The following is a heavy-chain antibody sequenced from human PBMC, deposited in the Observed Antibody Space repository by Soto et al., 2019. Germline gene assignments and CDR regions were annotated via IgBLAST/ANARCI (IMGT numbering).Heavy chain of an antibody. J-gene: IGHJ4*02. CDR2: INAGNGNT. V-gene: IGHV1-3*01. CDR3: ARGPLGDGYNLDY. CDR1: GYTFTSYA. Sequence: QVQLVQSGAEVKKPGASVKVSCKASGYTFTSYAMHRVRQAPGQRLGWMGWINAGNGNTKYSQKFQGRVTITRDTSASTAYRELSSLRSEDTAVYYCARGPLGDGYNLDYWGQGTLVTVSS. D-gene: IGHD5-12*01.